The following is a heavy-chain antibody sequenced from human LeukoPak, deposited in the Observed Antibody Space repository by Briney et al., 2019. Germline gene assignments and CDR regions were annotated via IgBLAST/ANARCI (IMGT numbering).Heavy chain of an antibody. CDR3: ARDRHYYDSSGYYEGY. CDR1: GYTFTGYY. CDR2: INPNSGGT. D-gene: IGHD3-22*01. V-gene: IGHV1-2*02. J-gene: IGHJ4*02. Sequence: ASVKVSCKASGYTFTGYYMHWVRQAPGQGLEWMGWINPNSGGTNYAQKFQGRVTMTRDMSTSTVYMELSSLRSEDAAVYYCARDRHYYDSSGYYEGYWGQGTLVTVSS.